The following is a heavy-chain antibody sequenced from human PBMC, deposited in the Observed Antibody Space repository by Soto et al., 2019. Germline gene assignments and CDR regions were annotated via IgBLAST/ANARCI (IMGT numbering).Heavy chain of an antibody. CDR1: GFTFSDYY. D-gene: IGHD3-9*01. CDR2: ISSSGSTI. V-gene: IGHV3-11*01. J-gene: IGHJ4*02. Sequence: GGSLRLSCAASGFTFSDYYMSWIRQAPGKGLEWVSYISSSGSTIYYADSVKGRFTISRDNAKNSLYLQMSSLRAEDTAVYYFARGSFYDILTGSLYYFDYWGQGTLVTVSS. CDR3: ARGSFYDILTGSLYYFDY.